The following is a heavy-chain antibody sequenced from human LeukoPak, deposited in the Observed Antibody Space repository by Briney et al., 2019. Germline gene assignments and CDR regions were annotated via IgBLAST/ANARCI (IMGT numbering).Heavy chain of an antibody. D-gene: IGHD6-13*01. Sequence: SVKVSCKASGGAFSSYAISWVRQAPGQGLEWMGGIIPIFGTANYAQKFQGRVTITADESTSTDYMELSSLRSEDTAVYSCARCWASSWYYLDYWGQGTLVTVSS. CDR2: IIPIFGTA. J-gene: IGHJ4*02. CDR3: ARCWASSWYYLDY. CDR1: GGAFSSYA. V-gene: IGHV1-69*01.